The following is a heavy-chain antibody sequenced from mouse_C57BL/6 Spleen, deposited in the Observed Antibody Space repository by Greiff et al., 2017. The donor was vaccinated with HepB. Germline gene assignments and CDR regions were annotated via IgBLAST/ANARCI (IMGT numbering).Heavy chain of an antibody. CDR1: GYTFTSYW. Sequence: VQLQQPGAELVKPGASVKLSCKASGYTFTSYWMQWVKQRPGQGLEWIGEIDPSDSYTNYNQKFKGKATLTVDTSSSTAYMQLSSLTSEDSAVYYCARGQPPLTTVAGYFDYWGQGTTLTVSS. CDR3: ARGQPPLTTVAGYFDY. J-gene: IGHJ2*01. V-gene: IGHV1-50*01. D-gene: IGHD1-1*01. CDR2: IDPSDSYT.